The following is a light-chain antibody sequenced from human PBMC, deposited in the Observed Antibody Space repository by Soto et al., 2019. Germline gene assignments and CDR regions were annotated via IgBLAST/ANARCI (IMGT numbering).Light chain of an antibody. CDR1: QSVSSN. V-gene: IGKV3D-15*01. J-gene: IGKJ4*01. CDR3: QQYNEWPLT. Sequence: EIVMTQSPATLSVSPGERATLSCRASQSVSSNLAWYQQKPGQAPSLLIYDISARATGIPTRFSGSGSGTEFTLTISSLQSEDFAVYYCQQYNEWPLTFGGGIKVDIX. CDR2: DIS.